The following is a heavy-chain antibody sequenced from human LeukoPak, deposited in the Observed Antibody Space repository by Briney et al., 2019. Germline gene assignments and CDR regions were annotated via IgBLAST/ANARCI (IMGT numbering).Heavy chain of an antibody. J-gene: IGHJ3*02. CDR3: ARGPATSAFDI. CDR2: IDPERGDS. CDR1: GYTFTDYY. V-gene: IGHV1-2*02. Sequence: ASVKVSCKASGYTFTDYYVHWLRQAPGEGLEWMADIDPERGDSHYAQKFQGRVTLTRDTSISTVYMDLTTLRSDDTAVYYCARGPATSAFDIWGQGTMVTVSS.